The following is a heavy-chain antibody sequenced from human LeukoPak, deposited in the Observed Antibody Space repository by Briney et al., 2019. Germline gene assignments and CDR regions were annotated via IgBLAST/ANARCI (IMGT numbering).Heavy chain of an antibody. Sequence: GGSLRLSCAASGFTFSSYGMSWVRQAPGKGLEWVSAISGSGGSTYYADSVKGRFTISRDNSKNTLYLQMNSLRAEDTAVYYCAKVAGCSGGSCPQSYFDYWGQGTLVTVSS. D-gene: IGHD2-15*01. CDR3: AKVAGCSGGSCPQSYFDY. V-gene: IGHV3-23*01. CDR1: GFTFSSYG. J-gene: IGHJ4*02. CDR2: ISGSGGST.